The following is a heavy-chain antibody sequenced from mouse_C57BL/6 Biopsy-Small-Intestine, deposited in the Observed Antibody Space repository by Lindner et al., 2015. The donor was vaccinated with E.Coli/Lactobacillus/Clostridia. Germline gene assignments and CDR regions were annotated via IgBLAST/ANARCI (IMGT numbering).Heavy chain of an antibody. V-gene: IGHV14-4*01. CDR3: TTRWLLRPDY. CDR1: GFNIKDDY. J-gene: IGHJ2*01. CDR2: IDPENGDT. D-gene: IGHD2-3*01. Sequence: VQLQGSGAELVRPGASVKLSCTASGFNIKDDYMHWVKQRPEQGLEWIGWIDPENGDTEYASKFQGKATITADTSSNTAYLQLSSLTSEDTAVYYCTTRWLLRPDYWGQGTTLTVSS.